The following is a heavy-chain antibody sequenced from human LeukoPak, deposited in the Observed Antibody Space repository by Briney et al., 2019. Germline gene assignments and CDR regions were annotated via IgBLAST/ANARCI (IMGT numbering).Heavy chain of an antibody. J-gene: IGHJ4*02. Sequence: GGSLRLSCAASGFTFSSYSMNWVRQAPGKGLEWVSSISSSSSYIYYADSVKGRFTISRDNSKNTLYLQMNSLRAEDTAVYYCARAGLLWFGELLQPPDYWGQGTLVTVSS. D-gene: IGHD3-10*01. V-gene: IGHV3-21*01. CDR3: ARAGLLWFGELLQPPDY. CDR2: ISSSSSYI. CDR1: GFTFSSYS.